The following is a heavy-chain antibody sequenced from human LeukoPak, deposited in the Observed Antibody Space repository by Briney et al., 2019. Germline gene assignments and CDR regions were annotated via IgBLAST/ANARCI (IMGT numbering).Heavy chain of an antibody. J-gene: IGHJ4*02. CDR3: ARDLDDSSSWYGVHYFDY. CDR1: GGSISSSSYY. D-gene: IGHD6-13*01. V-gene: IGHV4-39*07. Sequence: PSEPLSLTCTVSGGSISSSSYYWGWIRQPPGKGLEWIGSIYYSGSTYYNPSLKSRVTISVDTSKNQFSLKLSSVTAADTAVYYCARDLDDSSSWYGVHYFDYWGQGTLVTVSS. CDR2: IYYSGST.